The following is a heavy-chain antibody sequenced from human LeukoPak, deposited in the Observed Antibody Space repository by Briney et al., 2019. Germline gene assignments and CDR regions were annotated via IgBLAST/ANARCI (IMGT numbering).Heavy chain of an antibody. CDR1: GGSMYSYY. D-gene: IGHD4-17*01. Sequence: SETLSLTCSVSGGSMYSYYWSFIRQAAGKGLEWIGRIHTSWTTYYNPSLRSRVTISVDTSKNQFSLKLSSVTAADTAVYYCARQIPALYGDYSEIDYWGQGTLVTVSS. CDR3: ARQIPALYGDYSEIDY. CDR2: IHTSWTT. V-gene: IGHV4-4*07. J-gene: IGHJ4*02.